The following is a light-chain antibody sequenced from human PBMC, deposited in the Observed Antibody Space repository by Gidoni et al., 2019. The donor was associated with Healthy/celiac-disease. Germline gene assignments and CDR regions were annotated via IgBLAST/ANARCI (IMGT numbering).Light chain of an antibody. Sequence: DIQMTQSPSSLSASVGDRVNITRLASQSIRSYLNWYQKKPGDAPTLLIYSASSLQSGVPSRFSGSRSETAFTITISSLQPEDLATYYCQQSYSTPFTFXGXTRVEIE. CDR2: SAS. CDR3: QQSYSTPFT. CDR1: QSIRSY. J-gene: IGKJ4*02. V-gene: IGKV1-39*01.